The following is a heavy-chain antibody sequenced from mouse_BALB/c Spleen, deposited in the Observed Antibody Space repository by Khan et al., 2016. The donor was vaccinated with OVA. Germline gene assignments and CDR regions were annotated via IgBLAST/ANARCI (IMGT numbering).Heavy chain of an antibody. CDR3: ERDAVRY. J-gene: IGHJ4*01. CDR1: GYTFTEYT. V-gene: IGHV1-18*01. D-gene: IGHD2-14*01. CDR2: INPKNGIT. Sequence: VQLKQSGPELVKPGASVKISCKTSGYTFTEYTLHWVKQSHGKSLEWIGVINPKNGITNYNQKFKGKATLTVDKSSSTAYMEFRSLTSEDSAVYYCERDAVRYWGQGTLVTVSA.